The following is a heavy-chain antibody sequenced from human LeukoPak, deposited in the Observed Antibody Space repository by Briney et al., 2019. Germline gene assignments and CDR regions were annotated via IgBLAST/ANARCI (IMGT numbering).Heavy chain of an antibody. J-gene: IGHJ4*02. CDR2: ISHRGRT. V-gene: IGHV4-34*01. CDR3: ARPDCSGGSCYFDY. Sequence: SETLSLTCAVYGGSLSDYYWSWIRQSPGKSLEWIGEISHRGRTYYNLSLKSRVTISIDTSKNQFSLKVNSVTAADTAVYYCARPDCSGGSCYFDYWGQGTLVTVSS. CDR1: GGSLSDYY. D-gene: IGHD2-15*01.